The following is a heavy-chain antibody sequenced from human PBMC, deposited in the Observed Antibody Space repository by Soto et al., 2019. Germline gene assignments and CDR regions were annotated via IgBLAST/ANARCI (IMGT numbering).Heavy chain of an antibody. CDR2: ISADGTNK. Sequence: GGSLRLSCSASGFTFSTFAVHWVRQAPGKGLEWVAVISADGTNKYYADSVKGRFTISRDNSKNTLFLQMDSLRTEDTAMYYCARAPTSRFDYWGQGTLVTVSS. J-gene: IGHJ4*02. CDR3: ARAPTSRFDY. CDR1: GFTFSTFA. V-gene: IGHV3-30-3*01.